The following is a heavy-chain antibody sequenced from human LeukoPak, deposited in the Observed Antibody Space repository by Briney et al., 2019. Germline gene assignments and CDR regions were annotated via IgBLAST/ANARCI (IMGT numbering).Heavy chain of an antibody. V-gene: IGHV3-23*01. CDR3: AKSLYYDSSGRDAFDI. Sequence: GGSLRLSCAASGFTFSSYAMSWVRQAPGKGLEWVSAISGSGGSTYYADSVKGRFTISRDNSKNTLYLQMNSLRAEDTAVYYCAKSLYYDSSGRDAFDIWGQGTMVTVSS. CDR2: ISGSGGST. D-gene: IGHD3-22*01. CDR1: GFTFSSYA. J-gene: IGHJ3*02.